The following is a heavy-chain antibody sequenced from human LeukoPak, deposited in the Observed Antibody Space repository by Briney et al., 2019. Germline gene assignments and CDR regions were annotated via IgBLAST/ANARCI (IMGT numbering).Heavy chain of an antibody. CDR2: INTNTGNP. V-gene: IGHV7-4-1*02. Sequence: VRQAPGXGLEWMGWINTNTGNPTYAQGFTGRFVFSLDTSVSTAYLQISSLKAEDTAVYYCARDNGYNDYWGQGTLVTVSS. J-gene: IGHJ4*02. D-gene: IGHD5-24*01. CDR3: ARDNGYNDY.